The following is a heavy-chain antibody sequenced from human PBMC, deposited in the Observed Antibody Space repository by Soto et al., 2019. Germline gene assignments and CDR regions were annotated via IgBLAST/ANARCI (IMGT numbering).Heavy chain of an antibody. CDR2: ISSSGSTI. CDR1: GFTFSDYY. J-gene: IGHJ4*02. CDR3: ARDWGPTVTPTYT. V-gene: IGHV3-11*01. Sequence: PGGSLRLSYAASGFTFSDYYMSWIRQAPGKGLEWVSYISSSGSTIYYADSVKGRFTISRDNAKNSLYLQMNSLRAEDTAVYYCARDWGPTVTPTYTGGQGTLVTVSS. D-gene: IGHD4-4*01.